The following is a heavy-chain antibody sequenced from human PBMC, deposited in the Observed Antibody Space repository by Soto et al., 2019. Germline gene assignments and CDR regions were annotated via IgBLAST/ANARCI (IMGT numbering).Heavy chain of an antibody. CDR1: GGSISSSDYY. CDR3: ATSSVSRLLNHWYFDL. V-gene: IGHV4-39*01. Sequence: SETLSLTCSVSGGSISSSDYYWGWVRQPPGKGLEWIGSISFGVTTYYSPSLRSRLTISIDTSNNQFSLKLSSVTAADTAVYYCATSSVSRLLNHWYFDLWGRGTLVTVS. CDR2: ISFGVTT. J-gene: IGHJ2*01.